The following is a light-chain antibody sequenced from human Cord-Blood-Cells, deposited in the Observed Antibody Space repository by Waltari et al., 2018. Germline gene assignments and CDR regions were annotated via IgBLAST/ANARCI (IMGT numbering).Light chain of an antibody. CDR2: DAS. Sequence: IQMTPSPSSLPASVAASVTSTCQASQDISNYLNWYQQKPGKAPKLLIYDASNLETGVPSRFSGSGSGTDFTFTISSLQPEDIATYYCQQYDNLPPFFGPGTKVDIK. CDR1: QDISNY. CDR3: QQYDNLPPF. V-gene: IGKV1-33*01. J-gene: IGKJ3*01.